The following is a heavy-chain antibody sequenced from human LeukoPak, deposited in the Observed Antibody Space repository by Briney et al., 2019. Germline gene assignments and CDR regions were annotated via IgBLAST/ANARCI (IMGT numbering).Heavy chain of an antibody. V-gene: IGHV3-64*01. CDR3: ARLAGGSYSDY. Sequence: GGSLRLSCAASGFTFSSYAMNWVRQAPGKGLEYVSSISYNGGGTYYANSVRGRFTISRDNSKNTLYLQMGSLRAEDMAVYYCARLAGGSYSDYWGQGILVTVSS. CDR2: ISYNGGGT. J-gene: IGHJ4*02. CDR1: GFTFSSYA. D-gene: IGHD1-26*01.